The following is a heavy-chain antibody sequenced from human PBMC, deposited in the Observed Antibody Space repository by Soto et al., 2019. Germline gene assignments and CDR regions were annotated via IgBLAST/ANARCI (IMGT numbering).Heavy chain of an antibody. Sequence: QVQLQESGPGLVKPSQTLSLTCTVSGGSISSGDYYWNWIRQPPGKGLEWIGYIYYSGSTYYNPSLKSRVTISVDTSKNQSSLKLSSVTAADTAVYYCARAMVVTQNWFDPWGQGTLVTVSS. D-gene: IGHD2-21*02. CDR1: GGSISSGDYY. J-gene: IGHJ5*02. V-gene: IGHV4-30-4*01. CDR2: IYYSGST. CDR3: ARAMVVTQNWFDP.